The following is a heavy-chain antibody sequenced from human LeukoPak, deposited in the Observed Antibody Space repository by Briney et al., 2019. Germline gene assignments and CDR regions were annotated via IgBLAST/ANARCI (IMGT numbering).Heavy chain of an antibody. J-gene: IGHJ5*02. V-gene: IGHV4-31*03. CDR3: ARVTTAAWSDP. CDR2: IHKSGST. Sequence: SQTLSLTCTVSGGSISSGGYYWSWLRQHPGQGLEWIGYIHKSGSTYYNPSLESRVTISVDTSKNQFSLKLRSVTAADTAMYYCARVTTAAWSDPWGHGTPVTVSS. D-gene: IGHD4-11*01. CDR1: GGSISSGGYY.